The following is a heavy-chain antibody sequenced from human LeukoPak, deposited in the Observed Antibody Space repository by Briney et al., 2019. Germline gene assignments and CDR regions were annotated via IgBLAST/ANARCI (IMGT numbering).Heavy chain of an antibody. V-gene: IGHV3-53*01. CDR3: AKDGGPQYGSGSYDY. CDR1: GFTVSSNY. Sequence: AGGSLRLSCAASGFTVSSNYMSWVRQAPGKGLEWVSVIYSGGSTYYADSVKGRFTISRDNSKNTLYLQMNSLRAEDTAVYYCAKDGGPQYGSGSYDYWGQGTLVTVSS. D-gene: IGHD3-10*01. CDR2: IYSGGST. J-gene: IGHJ4*02.